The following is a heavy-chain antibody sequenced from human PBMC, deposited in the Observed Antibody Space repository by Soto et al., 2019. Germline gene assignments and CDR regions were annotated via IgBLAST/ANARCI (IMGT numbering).Heavy chain of an antibody. Sequence: GGSLRLSCAASGFTVSSNYMSWVRQAPGRGLEWVSVIYSGGSTYYADSVKGRFTISRDSSKNTLYLQMNSLRAEDTAVYYCARDRVESGYPEYFQHWGQGTLVTSPQ. CDR2: IYSGGST. J-gene: IGHJ1*01. CDR3: ARDRVESGYPEYFQH. V-gene: IGHV3-66*01. D-gene: IGHD3-22*01. CDR1: GFTVSSNY.